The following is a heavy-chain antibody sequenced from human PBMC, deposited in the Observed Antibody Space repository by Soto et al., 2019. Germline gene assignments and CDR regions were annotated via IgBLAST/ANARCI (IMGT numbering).Heavy chain of an antibody. CDR1: GYTLTELS. CDR3: ARDRPDSYGSYYYYGMDV. CDR2: FDPEDGET. V-gene: IGHV1-24*01. J-gene: IGHJ6*02. D-gene: IGHD5-18*01. Sequence: ASVKVSCKVSGYTLTELSMHWVRQAPGKGLEWMGGFDPEDGETIYAQKFQGRVTMTEDTSTNTAYMELSSLRSEDTAVYYCARDRPDSYGSYYYYGMDVWGQGTTVTVSS.